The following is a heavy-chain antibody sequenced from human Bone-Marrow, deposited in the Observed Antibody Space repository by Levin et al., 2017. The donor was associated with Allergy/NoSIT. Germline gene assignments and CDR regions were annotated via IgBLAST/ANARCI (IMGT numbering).Heavy chain of an antibody. V-gene: IGHV3-7*01. CDR3: ARKYSSAWCFDY. J-gene: IGHJ4*02. Sequence: GGSLRLSCAASGFTFSNYGMTWVRQAPGKGLEWVANIKQDGTEKNYVDSVKGRFTISRDNANNALHLQMSSPRVEDTAVYFCARKYSSAWCFDYWGQGILVAVSS. D-gene: IGHD6-19*01. CDR2: IKQDGTEK. CDR1: GFTFSNYG.